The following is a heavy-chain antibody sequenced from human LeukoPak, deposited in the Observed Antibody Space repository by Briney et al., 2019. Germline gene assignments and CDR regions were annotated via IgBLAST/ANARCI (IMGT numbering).Heavy chain of an antibody. J-gene: IGHJ4*02. CDR1: GGSISSYY. CDR3: AASPFDWSLYELVY. D-gene: IGHD3-9*01. V-gene: IGHV4-59*01. CDR2: IYYSGST. Sequence: SETLSLTCTVSGGSISSYYWSWIRQPPGKGLEWIGYIYYSGSTNYNPSLKSRVTISVDTSKNQFSLKLSSVTAADTAVYYCAASPFDWSLYELVYWGQGTLVTVSS.